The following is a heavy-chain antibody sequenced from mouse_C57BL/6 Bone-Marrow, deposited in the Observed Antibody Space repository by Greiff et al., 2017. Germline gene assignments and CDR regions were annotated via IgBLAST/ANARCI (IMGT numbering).Heavy chain of an antibody. J-gene: IGHJ2*01. Sequence: VQLQQSGAELVRPGASVKLSCTASGFNIKDDYMHWVKQRPEQGLEWIGWIDPENGDTEYASKFQGKATITADTSSNTAYLQLSSLTSEDTAVYYCTTEDWEGRVYCDYWGQGTTLTVSS. D-gene: IGHD4-1*01. CDR3: TTEDWEGRVYCDY. CDR2: IDPENGDT. V-gene: IGHV14-4*01. CDR1: GFNIKDDY.